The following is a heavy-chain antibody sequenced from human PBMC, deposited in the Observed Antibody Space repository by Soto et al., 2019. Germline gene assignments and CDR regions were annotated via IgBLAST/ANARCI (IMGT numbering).Heavy chain of an antibody. CDR2: IWYDGSNK. D-gene: IGHD3-22*01. Sequence: SLRLSCAASGFTFSSYGMLWVRQAPGKGLEWVAVIWYDGSNKYYADSVKGRFTISRDNSKNTLYLQMNSLRAEDTAVYYCAGEGFYYDSSGYYALDIWGQGTMVTVSS. J-gene: IGHJ3*02. V-gene: IGHV3-33*01. CDR3: AGEGFYYDSSGYYALDI. CDR1: GFTFSSYG.